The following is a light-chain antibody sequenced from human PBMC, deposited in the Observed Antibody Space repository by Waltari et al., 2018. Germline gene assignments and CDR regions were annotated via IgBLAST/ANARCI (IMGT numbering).Light chain of an antibody. J-gene: IGLJ1*01. V-gene: IGLV3-21*02. CDR1: TNGHKP. Sequence: SDGLTQPPSVSVAPGETATVSCGGFTNGHKPVHWYQQMSGQAPVLVIYDDTDRPSGIPERFSGSKSGNTATRSISRVEAGDEADYYCLVWDSSSDHYVFGTGTKVTVL. CDR3: LVWDSSSDHYV. CDR2: DDT.